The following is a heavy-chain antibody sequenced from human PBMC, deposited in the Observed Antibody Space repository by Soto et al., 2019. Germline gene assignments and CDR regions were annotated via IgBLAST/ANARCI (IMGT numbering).Heavy chain of an antibody. D-gene: IGHD3-9*01. CDR1: GFTFSSYA. Sequence: GGSLRLSCAASGFTFSSYAMSWVRQAPGKGLEWVSAISGSGGSTYYADSVKGRFTISRDNSKNTLYLQMNSLRAEDTAVYYCAKVARYFDWLLKGPGYFDYWGQGTLGTVSS. CDR3: AKVARYFDWLLKGPGYFDY. V-gene: IGHV3-23*01. CDR2: ISGSGGST. J-gene: IGHJ4*02.